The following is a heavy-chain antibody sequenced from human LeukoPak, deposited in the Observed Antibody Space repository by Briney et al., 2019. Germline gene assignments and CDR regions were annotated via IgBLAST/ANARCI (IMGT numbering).Heavy chain of an antibody. J-gene: IGHJ5*02. CDR3: ARDMGRSVEMANFEGLDP. D-gene: IGHD5-24*01. CDR2: INTNTGNP. CDR1: GYTFTGYY. Sequence: GASVKVSCKASGYTFTGYYMHCVRQAPGQGLEWMGWINTNTGNPTYAQGFTGRFVFSLDTSVSTAYLQISSLKAEDTAVYYCARDMGRSVEMANFEGLDPWGQGTLITVSS. V-gene: IGHV7-4-1*02.